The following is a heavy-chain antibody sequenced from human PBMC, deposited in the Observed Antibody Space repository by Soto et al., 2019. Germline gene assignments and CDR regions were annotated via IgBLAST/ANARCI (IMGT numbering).Heavy chain of an antibody. J-gene: IGHJ2*01. CDR2: IKGDGSET. CDR1: GFTFSSYA. CDR3: ARVAGSWYSDL. Sequence: PGGSLRLSCAASGFTFSSYAMHWVRQAPGKGLEWVANIKGDGSETFYVDSVKGRFTISRDNARNSLYLQMNSLRAEDTAVYYCARVAGSWYSDLWGRGTLVTVSS. V-gene: IGHV3-7*01.